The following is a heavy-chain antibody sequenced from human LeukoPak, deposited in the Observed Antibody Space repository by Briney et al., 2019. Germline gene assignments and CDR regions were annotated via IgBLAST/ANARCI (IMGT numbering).Heavy chain of an antibody. CDR1: GGSFSGYY. CDR2: IYYSGST. J-gene: IGHJ6*02. CDR3: ARLIGYCGSTSCFSPTYYYYGMDV. Sequence: SETLSLTCAVYGGSFSGYYWSWIRQPPGKGLEWIGYIYYSGSTYYNPSLKSRVTISVDTSKNQFSLKLSSVTAADTAVYYCARLIGYCGSTSCFSPTYYYYGMDVWGQGTTVTVSS. V-gene: IGHV4-30-4*08. D-gene: IGHD2-2*01.